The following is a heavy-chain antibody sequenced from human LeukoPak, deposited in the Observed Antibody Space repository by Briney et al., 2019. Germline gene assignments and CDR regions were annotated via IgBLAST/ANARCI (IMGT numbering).Heavy chain of an antibody. J-gene: IGHJ3*02. D-gene: IGHD5-12*01. Sequence: GGSLRLSCAASGFTFSSYAMSWVRQAPGKGLEWVSAISGSGGSTYYADSVKDRFTISRDNSKNTLYLQMNSLRAEDTAVYYCARSRGYSGYVDAFDIWGQGTMVTVSS. V-gene: IGHV3-23*01. CDR2: ISGSGGST. CDR3: ARSRGYSGYVDAFDI. CDR1: GFTFSSYA.